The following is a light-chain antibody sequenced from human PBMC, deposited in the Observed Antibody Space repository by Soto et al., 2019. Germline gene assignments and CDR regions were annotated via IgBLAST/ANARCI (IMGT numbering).Light chain of an antibody. V-gene: IGLV2-14*01. J-gene: IGLJ2*01. CDR3: TSFTSYTTLV. CDR2: EVS. CDR1: SSDVGGYNY. Sequence: QSALTQPASVSGSPGQSITISCTGTSSDVGGYNYVSWYQQYPGKAPKLMIYEVSNRPSGVSNRFSGSKSGNTASLTISGLQAEDEADYYCTSFTSYTTLVFGGGTKLTVL.